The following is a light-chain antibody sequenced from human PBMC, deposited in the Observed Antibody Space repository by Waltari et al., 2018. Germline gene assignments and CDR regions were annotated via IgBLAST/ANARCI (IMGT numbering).Light chain of an antibody. CDR2: DAS. J-gene: IGKJ4*01. V-gene: IGKV1-13*02. Sequence: AIQLTQSPSSLSASVGDRVTITCRASQGISSALAWYQQKLGKTPKLLIYDASSLESGVPSRFSCNGSGTDFTLIISSLQPEDFATYYCQQFDIFPLTFGGGTKVEIK. CDR3: QQFDIFPLT. CDR1: QGISSA.